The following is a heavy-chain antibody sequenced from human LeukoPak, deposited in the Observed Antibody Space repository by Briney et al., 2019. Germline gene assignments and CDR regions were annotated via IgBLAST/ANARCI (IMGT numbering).Heavy chain of an antibody. V-gene: IGHV3-30*18. CDR2: ISYDGSNE. CDR1: GFTFSSYG. CDR3: AKEDVVVITIRYFQH. J-gene: IGHJ1*01. D-gene: IGHD3-22*01. Sequence: PGRSLRLSCAASGFTFSSYGMHWVRQAPGKGLEWVAVISYDGSNEYYAGSVKGRFTISRDNSKNTLYLQMNSLRTEDTAIYYCAKEDVVVITIRYFQHWGQGTLVTVSS.